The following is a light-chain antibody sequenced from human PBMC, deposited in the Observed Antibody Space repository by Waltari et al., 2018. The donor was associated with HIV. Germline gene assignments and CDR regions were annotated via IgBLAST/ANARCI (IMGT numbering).Light chain of an antibody. CDR3: QSYDSNLSGLV. J-gene: IGLJ2*01. CDR2: GNN. Sequence: HSVLPQPPSVSGAPGQKVTISCTGSRSNIGASYDVHWYQQVPGTAPRLLIHGNNYRPSGVPDRFSASRSGTSASLAITGLQADDEADYYCQSYDSNLSGLVFGGGTKLTVL. V-gene: IGLV1-40*01. CDR1: RSNIGASYD.